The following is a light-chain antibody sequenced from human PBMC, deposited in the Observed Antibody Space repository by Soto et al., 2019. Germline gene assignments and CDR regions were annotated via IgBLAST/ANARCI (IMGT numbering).Light chain of an antibody. CDR2: EVS. J-gene: IGLJ1*01. CDR3: TSYTIKTTYV. V-gene: IGLV2-14*01. CDR1: SVDVGGYNY. Sequence: QSVLTQPASVSGYLGQSITISCTGTSVDVGGYNYVSWYQHHPGKAPRLLIFEVSNRPSGVSNRFSGSKSGNTASLTISGLQAEDEADYYCTSYTIKTTYVFGTGTKVTVL.